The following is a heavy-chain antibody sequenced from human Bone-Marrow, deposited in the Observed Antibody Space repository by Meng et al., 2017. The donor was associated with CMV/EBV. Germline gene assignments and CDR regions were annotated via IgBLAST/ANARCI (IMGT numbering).Heavy chain of an antibody. Sequence: GESLKISCAASGFTFSSYSMNWVRQAPGKGLEWVSVIYSGGSSTYYADSVKGRFTISRDNSKNTLYLQMNSLRAEDTAVYYGAKGGDGSYPFDYWGQGTRVTVYS. V-gene: IGHV3-23*03. CDR3: AKGGDGSYPFDY. J-gene: IGHJ4*02. CDR2: IYSGGSST. CDR1: GFTFSSYS. D-gene: IGHD1-26*01.